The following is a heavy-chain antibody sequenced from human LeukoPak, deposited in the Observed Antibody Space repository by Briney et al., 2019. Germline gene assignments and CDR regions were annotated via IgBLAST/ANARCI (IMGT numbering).Heavy chain of an antibody. CDR3: AKARAGELSLLSDSAIDY. D-gene: IGHD3-16*02. CDR1: GYTFTSYG. V-gene: IGHV1-18*01. Sequence: ASVKVSCKASGYTFTSYGISWVRQAPGQGLEWMGWISAYNGNTNYAQKLQGRVTMTTDTSTSTAYMELRSLRSDDTAVYYCAKARAGELSLLSDSAIDYWGQGTLVTVSS. J-gene: IGHJ4*02. CDR2: ISAYNGNT.